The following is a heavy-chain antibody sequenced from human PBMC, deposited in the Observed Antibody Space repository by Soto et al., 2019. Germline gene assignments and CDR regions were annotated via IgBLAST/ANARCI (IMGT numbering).Heavy chain of an antibody. Sequence: GASVKVSCKASGYTLSTYGITWVRQAPGQGLDWMGWINPFKGDTNSAARFQDRVTMTTDTSTRTAYMELRSLRSDDTAVYYCARVKVPAAILGAFDLWGQGTLVTVSS. CDR3: ARVKVPAAILGAFDL. CDR2: INPFKGDT. J-gene: IGHJ3*01. D-gene: IGHD2-2*02. CDR1: GYTLSTYG. V-gene: IGHV1-18*01.